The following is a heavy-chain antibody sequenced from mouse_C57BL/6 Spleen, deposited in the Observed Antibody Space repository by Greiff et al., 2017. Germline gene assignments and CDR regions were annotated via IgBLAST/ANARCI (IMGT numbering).Heavy chain of an antibody. CDR2: IDPETGGT. CDR1: GYTFTDYE. D-gene: IGHD1-1*01. Sequence: QVQLKQSGAELVRPGASVTLSCKASGYTFTDYEMHWVKQTPVHGLEWIGAIDPETGGTAYNQKFKGKAILTADKSSSTAYMELRSLTSEDSAVYYCTREGEAVVATDFDYWGQGTTLTVSS. J-gene: IGHJ2*01. V-gene: IGHV1-15*01. CDR3: TREGEAVVATDFDY.